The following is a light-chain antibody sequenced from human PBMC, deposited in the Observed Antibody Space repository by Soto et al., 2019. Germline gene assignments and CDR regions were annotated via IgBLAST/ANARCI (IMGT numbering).Light chain of an antibody. V-gene: IGKV1-5*03. CDR3: QHYNSYSEA. Sequence: DRQLTQSPSSQSASVVARAMLTCRASQNIGVYLNWYQKKPGKAPKLLIYKASTLKSGVPSRFSGSGSGTEFTLTISSLQPDDFATYYCQHYNSYSEAFGQGTMVDI. CDR1: QNIGVY. CDR2: KAS. J-gene: IGKJ1*01.